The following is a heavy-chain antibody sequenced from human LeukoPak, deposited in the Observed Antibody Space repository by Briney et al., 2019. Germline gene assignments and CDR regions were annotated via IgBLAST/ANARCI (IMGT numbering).Heavy chain of an antibody. CDR3: ARDGDSSGPDMDY. J-gene: IGHJ4*02. CDR2: IWSDGSNR. Sequence: PGKSLRLSCATSGFTFSSFAMHWVRQAPGKGLEWVAVIWSDGSNRYYADSVKGRFTISRDNSKKTLYVQMNSLRAEDTAVYYCARDGDSSGPDMDYWGQGTLVTVSS. CDR1: GFTFSSFA. V-gene: IGHV3-33*08. D-gene: IGHD3-22*01.